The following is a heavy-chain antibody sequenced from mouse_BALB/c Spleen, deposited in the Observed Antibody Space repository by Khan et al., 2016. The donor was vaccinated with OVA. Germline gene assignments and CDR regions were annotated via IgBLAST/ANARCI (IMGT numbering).Heavy chain of an antibody. J-gene: IGHJ4*01. CDR1: GFTFSSYA. CDR3: ARSLVDYYAMDY. Sequence: EVELVESGGGVVKPGGSLKLSCSASGFTFSSYAMSWVRQTPEKRLEWVATISSGGHYTFYPDSVKGRFTMSRDSAKHTLYLQMSSLRSEDTAMYYWARSLVDYYAMDYWGQGSSVTVSS. V-gene: IGHV5-9-3*01. D-gene: IGHD2-2*01. CDR2: ISSGGHYT.